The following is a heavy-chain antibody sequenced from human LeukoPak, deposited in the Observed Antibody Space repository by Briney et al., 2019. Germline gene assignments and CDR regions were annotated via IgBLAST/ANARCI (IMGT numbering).Heavy chain of an antibody. Sequence: GGCLRLSCAASGLTLSNYWMHWVRQAPGKGLVWVSRMNSDGSSTSYADSVKGRFTISRDNAKNTLYLQMNSPRAEDTAVYYCARDKDAYYDFWSGYSYYFDYWGQGTLVTVSS. J-gene: IGHJ4*02. V-gene: IGHV3-74*01. CDR1: GLTLSNYW. CDR2: MNSDGSST. CDR3: ARDKDAYYDFWSGYSYYFDY. D-gene: IGHD3-3*01.